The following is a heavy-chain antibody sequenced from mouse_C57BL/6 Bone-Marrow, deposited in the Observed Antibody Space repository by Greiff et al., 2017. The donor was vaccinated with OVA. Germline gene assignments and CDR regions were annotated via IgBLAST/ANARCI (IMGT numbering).Heavy chain of an antibody. Sequence: QVQLQQSGAELVKPGASVKLSCKASGYTFTSYWMHWVKQRPGQGLEWIGMIHPNSGSTNYNEKFKSKATLTVDKSSSTAYMQLSSLTSEDSAVYYCARGTAQATLAYWGQGTLVTVSA. CDR3: ARGTAQATLAY. CDR2: IHPNSGST. V-gene: IGHV1-64*01. J-gene: IGHJ3*01. CDR1: GYTFTSYW. D-gene: IGHD3-2*02.